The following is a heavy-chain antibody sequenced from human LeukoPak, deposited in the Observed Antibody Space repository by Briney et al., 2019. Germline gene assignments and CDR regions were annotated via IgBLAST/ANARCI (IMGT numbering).Heavy chain of an antibody. V-gene: IGHV3-30*18. CDR2: ISYDGSNK. CDR3: ANLPL. Sequence: PGGSLRLSWATSGXTFSNYGVHWVRQAPGKGLEWVAVISYDGSNKYYADSVKGRFTISRDNSKNTLYLQMNSLRPEDAAVYYCANLPLWGQGTLVTVSS. CDR1: GXTFSNYG. J-gene: IGHJ4*02.